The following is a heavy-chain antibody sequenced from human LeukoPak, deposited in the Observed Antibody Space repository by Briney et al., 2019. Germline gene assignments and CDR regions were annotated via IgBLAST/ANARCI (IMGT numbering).Heavy chain of an antibody. V-gene: IGHV3-30*18. D-gene: IGHD3-10*01. CDR3: AKDWVVRGVISY. Sequence: GGSPRLSCAASGFTFSSYVMHWVRQAPGKGLEWVAGISYDGNNKYYAESVKGRFTISRDNSKNTLYLQMNSLRAEDTAVYYCAKDWVVRGVISYWGQGTLVTVSS. J-gene: IGHJ4*02. CDR1: GFTFSSYV. CDR2: ISYDGNNK.